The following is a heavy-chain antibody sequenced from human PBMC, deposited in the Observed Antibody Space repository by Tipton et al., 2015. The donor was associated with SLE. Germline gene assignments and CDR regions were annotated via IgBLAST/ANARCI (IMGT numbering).Heavy chain of an antibody. J-gene: IGHJ4*02. D-gene: IGHD6-6*01. Sequence: SLRLSCAASGFTFSSYGMHWVRQAPGKGLEWVAFIRYDGSNKYYADSVKGRSTISRDNSKNTLYLQMNSLRAEDTAVYYCAIEASLAARHWGQGTLVTVSS. CDR1: GFTFSSYG. CDR3: AIEASLAARH. V-gene: IGHV3-30*02. CDR2: IRYDGSNK.